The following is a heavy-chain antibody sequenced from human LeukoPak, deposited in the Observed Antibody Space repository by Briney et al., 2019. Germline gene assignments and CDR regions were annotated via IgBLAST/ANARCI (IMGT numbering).Heavy chain of an antibody. V-gene: IGHV3-23*01. CDR2: ISGSSGST. Sequence: GGSLRLSCAASGFTFSSYAMSWVRQAPGKGLEWVSAISGSSGSTYYADSVKGRFTISRDNAKNSLYLQMNSLRAEDTAVYYCAAGRGYYYDSSGYLDYFDYWGQGTLVTVSS. D-gene: IGHD3-22*01. J-gene: IGHJ4*02. CDR3: AAGRGYYYDSSGYLDYFDY. CDR1: GFTFSSYA.